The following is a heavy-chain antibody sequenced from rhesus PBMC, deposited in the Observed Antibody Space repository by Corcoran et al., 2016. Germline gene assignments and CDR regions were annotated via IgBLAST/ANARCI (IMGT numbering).Heavy chain of an antibody. V-gene: IGHV4S10*01. D-gene: IGHD3-16*01. CDR1: GGSISDSYR. Sequence: QVQLQESGPGVVKPSETLSLTCAVSGGSISDSYRWSWIRQPPGKGLEWIGYIYGISTSTHYSPSLKSRVTISKDTSKTQFSLKLTSVTAADTAVYYCARALYYYSGTYYYYFDYWGQGVLVTVSS. CDR3: ARALYYYSGTYYYYFDY. J-gene: IGHJ4*01. CDR2: IYGISTST.